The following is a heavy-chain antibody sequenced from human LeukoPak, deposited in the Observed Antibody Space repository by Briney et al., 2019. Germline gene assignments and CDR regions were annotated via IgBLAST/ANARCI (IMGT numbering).Heavy chain of an antibody. V-gene: IGHV4-4*02. CDR2: IYHSGST. Sequence: SETLSLTCAVSGGSISSSNWWSWVRQPPGKGLEWIGEIYHSGSTNYNPSLKSRVTISVDKSKNQFSLKLSSVTAADTAVYYCARDRGWSLYYFDYWGQGTLVTVSS. D-gene: IGHD3-3*01. J-gene: IGHJ4*02. CDR3: ARDRGWSLYYFDY. CDR1: GGSISSSNW.